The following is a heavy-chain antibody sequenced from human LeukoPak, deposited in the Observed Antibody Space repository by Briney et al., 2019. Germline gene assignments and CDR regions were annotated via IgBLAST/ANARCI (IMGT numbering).Heavy chain of an antibody. D-gene: IGHD4-17*01. V-gene: IGHV3-15*01. CDR2: IKTKIDGGTT. Sequence: GGSLRLSCAASGSTFSNAYMSWVRQAPGKGLEWVGRIKTKIDGGTTDYAAPVKGRFTISRDDSKNTLYLQMNSLRAEDTAVYYCARGLGYGDTTFWGQGTLVTVSS. CDR1: GSTFSNAY. CDR3: ARGLGYGDTTF. J-gene: IGHJ4*02.